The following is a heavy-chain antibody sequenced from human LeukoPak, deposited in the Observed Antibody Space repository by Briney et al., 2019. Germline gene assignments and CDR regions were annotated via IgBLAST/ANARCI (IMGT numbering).Heavy chain of an antibody. J-gene: IGHJ5*02. CDR2: INHSGST. CDR3: ARGHLGELLWFGESGLWFDP. CDR1: GGSFSGYY. Sequence: SETLSLTCAVYGGSFSGYYWSWIRQPPGKGLEWIGEINHSGSTNYNPSLKSRVTISVDTSKNQFSLKLSSVTAADTAVYYCARGHLGELLWFGESGLWFDPWGQGTLVTVSS. V-gene: IGHV4-34*01. D-gene: IGHD3-10*01.